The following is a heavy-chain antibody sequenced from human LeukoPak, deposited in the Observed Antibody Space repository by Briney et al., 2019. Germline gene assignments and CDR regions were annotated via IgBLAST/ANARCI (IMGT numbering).Heavy chain of an antibody. J-gene: IGHJ4*02. CDR1: GGSISSYY. Sequence: SETLSLTCTVSGGSISSYYWSWIRQSPGKGLEWIGYIYYSGSTNYNPSLKSRVTISVDTSKNQSSLKLSSVTAADTAVYYCASSTSYYDSSGYLADYWGQGTLVTVSS. V-gene: IGHV4-59*08. CDR2: IYYSGST. D-gene: IGHD3-22*01. CDR3: ASSTSYYDSSGYLADY.